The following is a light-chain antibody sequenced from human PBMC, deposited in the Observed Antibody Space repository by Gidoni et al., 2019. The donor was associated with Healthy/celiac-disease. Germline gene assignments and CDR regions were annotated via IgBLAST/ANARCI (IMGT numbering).Light chain of an antibody. CDR1: QSVSSSY. CDR2: GAS. Sequence: EIVLTQSPGTLSLSPGERATLSCRASQSVSSSYLAWYQQKPSQAPRLLIYGASSRATGIPDSFSGSGSGTDFTLTISRLEPEDFAVYYCQQYGSSSFTFGPXTKVDIK. V-gene: IGKV3-20*01. J-gene: IGKJ3*01. CDR3: QQYGSSSFT.